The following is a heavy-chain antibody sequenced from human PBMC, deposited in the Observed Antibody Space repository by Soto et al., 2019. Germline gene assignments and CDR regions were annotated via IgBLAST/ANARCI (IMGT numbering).Heavy chain of an antibody. J-gene: IGHJ6*02. CDR3: ARDLGITIFGVVIIRYGMDV. D-gene: IGHD3-3*01. V-gene: IGHV1-2*02. CDR1: GYTFSDYF. CDR2: INPNNGGT. Sequence: ASVKVSCKTSGYTFSDYFIHWVRQAPGQGLEWMGWINPNNGGTDYAQKSQGRVTMTRDTSISTAYMELSRLRSDDTAVYYCARDLGITIFGVVIIRYGMDVWGQGTTVTVSS.